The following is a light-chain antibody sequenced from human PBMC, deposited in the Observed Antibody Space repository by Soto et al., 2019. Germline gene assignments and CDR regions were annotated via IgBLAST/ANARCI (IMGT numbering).Light chain of an antibody. CDR3: QQSYTTPLT. Sequence: DIQMTQSPSSLSASVGDRVTITCRASQSISSYLNWYQQKPGKAPNLLIYAASTLHSGVPSRFSGSASGTAFTLTVRRLHPEDFATYYGQQSYTTPLTFGGGTKVEIK. CDR2: AAS. CDR1: QSISSY. V-gene: IGKV1-39*01. J-gene: IGKJ4*01.